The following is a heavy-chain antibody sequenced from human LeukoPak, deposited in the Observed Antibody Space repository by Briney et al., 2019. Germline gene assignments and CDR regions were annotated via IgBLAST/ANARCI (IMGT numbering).Heavy chain of an antibody. CDR1: GFTFSSYG. J-gene: IGHJ4*02. Sequence: PGRSLRLSCAASGFTFSSYGMHWVRQAPGKGLEWVAVIWYDGSNKYYADSVKGRFTISRDNSKNTLYLQMNSLRAEDTAVYYCARDSPPLGVVVAAPDYWGQGTLVTVSS. CDR2: IWYDGSNK. D-gene: IGHD2-15*01. CDR3: ARDSPPLGVVVAAPDY. V-gene: IGHV3-33*01.